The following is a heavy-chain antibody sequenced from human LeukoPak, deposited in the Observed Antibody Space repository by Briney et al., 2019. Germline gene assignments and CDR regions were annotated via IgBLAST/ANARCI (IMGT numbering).Heavy chain of an antibody. Sequence: GGSLRLSCAASGFTFSDYYMSWIRQAPGKGLEWVSYISSSGSTIYYADSVKGRFTISRDNAKNSLYLQMNSLRAEDTAVYYCARESLEGDSSGYPMDWGQGTLVTVSS. D-gene: IGHD3-22*01. CDR2: ISSSGSTI. CDR3: ARESLEGDSSGYPMD. V-gene: IGHV3-11*01. J-gene: IGHJ4*02. CDR1: GFTFSDYY.